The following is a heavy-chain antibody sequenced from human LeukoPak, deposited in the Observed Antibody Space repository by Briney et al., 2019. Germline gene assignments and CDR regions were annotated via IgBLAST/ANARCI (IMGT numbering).Heavy chain of an antibody. Sequence: KPGGSLRLSCAASGFTFSSYSMNWVRQAPGKGLEWVSSISSSSSSYIYYADSVKGRFTISRDNAKNSLYLQMNSLRAEDTAVYYCARSRGQWGLLQINNWFDPWGQGTLVTVSS. D-gene: IGHD1-26*01. CDR1: GFTFSSYS. J-gene: IGHJ5*02. CDR2: ISSSSSSYI. V-gene: IGHV3-21*01. CDR3: ARSRGQWGLLQINNWFDP.